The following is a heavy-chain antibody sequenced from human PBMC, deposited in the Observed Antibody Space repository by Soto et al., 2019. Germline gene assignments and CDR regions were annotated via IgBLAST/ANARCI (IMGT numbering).Heavy chain of an antibody. CDR1: GFTFSSYG. J-gene: IGHJ6*02. V-gene: IGHV3-30*18. D-gene: IGHD3-10*01. Sequence: GGSLRLSCAASGFTFSSYGMHWVRQAPGKGLEWVAVISYDGSNKYYADSVKGRFTISRDNSKNTLYLQMNSLRAEDTAVYYCAKSGMVRGVIDGMDVWGQGTTVTVSS. CDR2: ISYDGSNK. CDR3: AKSGMVRGVIDGMDV.